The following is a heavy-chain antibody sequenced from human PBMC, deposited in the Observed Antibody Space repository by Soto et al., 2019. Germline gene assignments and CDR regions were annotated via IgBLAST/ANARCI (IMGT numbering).Heavy chain of an antibody. Sequence: GGSLRLSCAASGFIFSNYAMSWVRQAPGKGLEWVSVISGSGGITYYADSVKGRFTISRDNSKNTLYLQMNSLRADGTAVYCCARTTSLNMRVRWFDPWGQGTLVTVSS. V-gene: IGHV3-23*01. J-gene: IGHJ5*02. CDR1: GFIFSNYA. CDR2: ISGSGGIT. CDR3: ARTTSLNMRVRWFDP.